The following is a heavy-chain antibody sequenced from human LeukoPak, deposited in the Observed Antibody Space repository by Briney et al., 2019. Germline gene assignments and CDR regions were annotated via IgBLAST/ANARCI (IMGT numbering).Heavy chain of an antibody. D-gene: IGHD4-23*01. J-gene: IGHJ3*02. CDR2: ISWNSGSI. V-gene: IGHV3-9*03. CDR3: AKDMGYGGNTGNAFDI. CDR1: GFTFDDYA. Sequence: GGSLRLSCAASGFTFDDYAMHGVRQAPGKGLEWVSGISWNSGSIGYADSVKGRFTISRDNAKDSLYLQMNSLRAEDMALYYCAKDMGYGGNTGNAFDIWGQGTMVTVSS.